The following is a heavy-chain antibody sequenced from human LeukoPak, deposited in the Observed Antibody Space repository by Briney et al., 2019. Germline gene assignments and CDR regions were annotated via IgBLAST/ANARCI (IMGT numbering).Heavy chain of an antibody. CDR3: ARSYSGYDWPATFDY. CDR1: GFTFSNAW. Sequence: GGSLRLSCAASGFTFSNAWMSWVRQAPGKGLEWVSYISSSSSYTNYADSVKGRFTISRDNAKNSLYLQMNSLRAEDTAVYYCARSYSGYDWPATFDYWGQGTLVTVSS. J-gene: IGHJ4*02. D-gene: IGHD5-12*01. CDR2: ISSSSSYT. V-gene: IGHV3-11*06.